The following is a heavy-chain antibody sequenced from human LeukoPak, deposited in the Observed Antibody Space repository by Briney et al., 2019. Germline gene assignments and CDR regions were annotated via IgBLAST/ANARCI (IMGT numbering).Heavy chain of an antibody. Sequence: NSSETLSLTCTVSGGSISSSSYYWGWIRQPPGKGLEWIGIIYYSGSTYYNPSLKSRVTISVDTSKNQFSLKLSSVTAADTAVYYCARLPRIDSAFDIWGQGTMVTVSS. CDR1: GGSISSSSYY. CDR2: IYYSGST. CDR3: ARLPRIDSAFDI. J-gene: IGHJ3*02. D-gene: IGHD3-16*02. V-gene: IGHV4-39*01.